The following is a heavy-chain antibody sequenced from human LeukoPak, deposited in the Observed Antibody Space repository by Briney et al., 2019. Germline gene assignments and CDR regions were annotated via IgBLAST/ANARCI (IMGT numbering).Heavy chain of an antibody. CDR1: GFTFSTYG. J-gene: IGHJ5*02. Sequence: GGSLRLSCAASGFTFSTYGMHWVRRAPGRGLEWVTFIRSDGSNKYYADSVKGRFTISRDNSKNTLYLQMNSLRAEDTAVYYCAKDAQIYSTYDWRWFDPWGQGTLVTVSS. CDR3: AKDAQIYSTYDWRWFDP. D-gene: IGHD4-11*01. CDR2: IRSDGSNK. V-gene: IGHV3-30*02.